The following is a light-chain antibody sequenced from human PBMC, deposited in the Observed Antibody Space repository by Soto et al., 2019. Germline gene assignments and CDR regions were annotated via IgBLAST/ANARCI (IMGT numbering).Light chain of an antibody. CDR3: QQGHNWPLT. J-gene: IGKJ2*01. V-gene: IGKV3-15*01. CDR1: QSINTE. CDR2: GAS. Sequence: EIVMTQSPATLSPSPGERAALSCRASQSINTELAWYQQKPGQPPRLLIYGASTRATGVPARLTGSESGSEFTLTISGLQSEDFAVYYCQQGHNWPLTFGQGTRLEI.